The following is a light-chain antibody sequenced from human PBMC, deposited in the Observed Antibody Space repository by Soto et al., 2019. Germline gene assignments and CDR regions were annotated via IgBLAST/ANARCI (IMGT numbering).Light chain of an antibody. CDR2: DVS. CDR3: SAFTSRNTYV. J-gene: IGLJ1*01. Sequence: HSALTQPASVSGSPGQSISISCTGTSSDVGGYSHVSWYQQHPGKAPKVMIYDVSNRPSGVSSRFSGSKSGNTSFLTISGLQAEDEADFYCSAFTSRNTYVFGHGTKVTVL. CDR1: SSDVGGYSH. V-gene: IGLV2-14*03.